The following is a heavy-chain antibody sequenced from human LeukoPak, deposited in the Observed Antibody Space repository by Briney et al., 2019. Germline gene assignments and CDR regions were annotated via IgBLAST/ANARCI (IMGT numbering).Heavy chain of an antibody. J-gene: IGHJ4*02. Sequence: GGSLRLSCAAPGFTFSSYGMHWVRQAPGKGLEWVSFIRYDGSDKHYADSVKGRFTISRDISQSTLYLQMNSLRPEDTAVYYCAKGGPDQGDSPPFDYWGQGTLVTVSS. D-gene: IGHD2-21*02. CDR2: IRYDGSDK. CDR1: GFTFSSYG. CDR3: AKGGPDQGDSPPFDY. V-gene: IGHV3-30*02.